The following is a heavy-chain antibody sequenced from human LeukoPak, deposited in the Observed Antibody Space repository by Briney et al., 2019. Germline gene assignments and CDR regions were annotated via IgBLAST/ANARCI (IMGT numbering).Heavy chain of an antibody. CDR1: GGSVSRDNYS. CDR2: ISYSGST. D-gene: IGHD3-9*01. Sequence: SETLSLTCTVSGGSVSRDNYSWSWIRQPPGKGLEWIGYISYSGSTNYNPSLKSRVTISVDTSKNQFSLKLRSVTAADTAVYYCAVLRYFDWYDYFDYWGQGTLVTVSS. CDR3: AVLRYFDWYDYFDY. J-gene: IGHJ4*02. V-gene: IGHV4-61*01.